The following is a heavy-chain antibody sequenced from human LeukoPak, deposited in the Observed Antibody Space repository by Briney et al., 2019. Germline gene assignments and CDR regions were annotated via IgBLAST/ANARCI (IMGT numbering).Heavy chain of an antibody. CDR3: ARVGNSSSWYTPYYYYYYMDV. CDR2: INHSGST. J-gene: IGHJ6*03. V-gene: IGHV4-34*01. CDR1: GGSFSGYY. D-gene: IGHD6-13*01. Sequence: NSSETLSLTCAVYGGSFSGYYWSWIRQPPGKGLEWIGEINHSGSTNYNPSLKSRVTISVDTSKNQFSLKLSSVTAADTAVYYCARVGNSSSWYTPYYYYYYMDVWGKGTTVTVSS.